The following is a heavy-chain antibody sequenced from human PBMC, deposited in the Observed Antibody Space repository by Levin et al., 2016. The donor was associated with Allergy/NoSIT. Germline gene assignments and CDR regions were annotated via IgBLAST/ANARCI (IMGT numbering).Heavy chain of an antibody. Sequence: GGSLRLSCAVSGFGFSNAWMNWVRQAPGKGLEWVALIKNKADGGTIAYAAPVKGRFTISRDDSKNTLYLQMNSLKTEDTAVYYCTTLTAILVHPDYWGQGTLVTVSS. CDR3: TTLTAILVHPDY. CDR1: GFGFSNAW. V-gene: IGHV3-15*01. J-gene: IGHJ4*02. CDR2: IKNKADGGTI.